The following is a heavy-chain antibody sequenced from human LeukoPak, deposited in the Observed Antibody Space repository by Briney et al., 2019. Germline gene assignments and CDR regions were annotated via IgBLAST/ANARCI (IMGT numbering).Heavy chain of an antibody. D-gene: IGHD3-10*01. V-gene: IGHV5-51*01. CDR2: IYPGDSDT. Sequence: GESLKISCKGSGYSFTTYWIGWVRQMPGKGLEWMGIIYPGDSDTRYSPSFQGHVTISADKSISTTYLQWSSLKASDTAMYYCAICRSGSTQWWFDPWGQGTLVTVSS. CDR3: AICRSGSTQWWFDP. CDR1: GYSFTTYW. J-gene: IGHJ5*02.